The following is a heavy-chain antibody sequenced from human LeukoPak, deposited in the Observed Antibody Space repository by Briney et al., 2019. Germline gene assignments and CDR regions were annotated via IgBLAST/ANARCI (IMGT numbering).Heavy chain of an antibody. CDR2: IYYSGST. V-gene: IGHV4-39*07. CDR1: GFTFSSYA. CDR3: ARGNLYYDYVWGSYRSYYFDY. Sequence: GSLRLSCAASGFTFSSYAMSWVRQPPGKGLEWIGSIYYSGSTYYNPSLKSRVTISVDTSKNQFSLKLSTVTAADTAVYYCARGNLYYDYVWGSYRSYYFDYWGQGTLVTVSS. D-gene: IGHD3-16*02. J-gene: IGHJ4*02.